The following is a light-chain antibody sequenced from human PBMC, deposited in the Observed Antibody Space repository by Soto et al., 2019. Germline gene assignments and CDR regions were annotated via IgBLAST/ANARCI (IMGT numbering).Light chain of an antibody. J-gene: IGKJ2*01. V-gene: IGKV1-5*03. CDR1: QSISSW. Sequence: DIQTTQSPSTLSASVGDRVTITCRASQSISSWLAWYQQKPGKAPKLLIYKASNLESGVPSRFSGSGSGTEFTLTVSSLQPDDFATYYCQQYNGNLYTFGQGTKLEI. CDR3: QQYNGNLYT. CDR2: KAS.